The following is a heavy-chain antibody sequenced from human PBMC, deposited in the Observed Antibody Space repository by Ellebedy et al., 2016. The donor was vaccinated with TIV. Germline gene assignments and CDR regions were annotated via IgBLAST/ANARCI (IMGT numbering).Heavy chain of an antibody. CDR1: GYTFTSYY. V-gene: IGHV1-3*01. CDR2: INAGNGNT. Sequence: ASVKVSCKASGYTFTSYYMHWVRQAPGQRLEWMGWINAGNGNTKYSQKFQGRVTITRDTSASTAYMELSSLRSEDTAVYYCARVGYSSGWYGSLKNSAAFDYWGQGTLVTVSS. CDR3: ARVGYSSGWYGSLKNSAAFDY. J-gene: IGHJ4*02. D-gene: IGHD6-19*01.